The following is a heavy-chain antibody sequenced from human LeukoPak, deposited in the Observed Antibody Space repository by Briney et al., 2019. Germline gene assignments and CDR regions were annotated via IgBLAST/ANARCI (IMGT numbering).Heavy chain of an antibody. D-gene: IGHD6-13*01. Sequence: SETLSLTCTVSGGSISSSSCYWGWIRQPPGKGLEWIGSIYYSGSTYYNPSLKSRVTISVDTSKNQFSLKLSSVTAADTAVYYCAREPYSSSWYNWFDPWGQGTLVTVSS. CDR3: AREPYSSSWYNWFDP. J-gene: IGHJ5*02. CDR2: IYYSGST. CDR1: GGSISSSSCY. V-gene: IGHV4-39*07.